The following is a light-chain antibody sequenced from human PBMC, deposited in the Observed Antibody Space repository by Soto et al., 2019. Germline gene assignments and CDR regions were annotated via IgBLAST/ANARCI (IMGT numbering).Light chain of an antibody. CDR1: QSVSSY. J-gene: IGKJ5*01. V-gene: IGKV3-11*01. Sequence: ETELTQAPATLSVSPGEGGTLYYKASQSVSSYLAWYQQKPGQAPRLLIYDASNRATGIPARFSGSGSGTDFTLTISSLEPEDFAVYYCQQRSNWPITFGQGTRLEIK. CDR3: QQRSNWPIT. CDR2: DAS.